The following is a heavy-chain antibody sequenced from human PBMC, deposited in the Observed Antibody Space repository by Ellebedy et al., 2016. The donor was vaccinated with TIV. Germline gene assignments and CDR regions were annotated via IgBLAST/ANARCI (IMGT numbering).Heavy chain of an antibody. J-gene: IGHJ6*02. CDR1: GFTFDDYT. CDR2: ISWDGGST. V-gene: IGHV3-43*01. Sequence: GESLKISXAASGFTFDDYTMHWVRQAPGKGLEWVSLISWDGGSTYYADSVKGRFTIFRDNSKNSLYLQMNSLRTEDTALYYCAKDGGIVVVPAANPRVSGMDVWGQGTTVTVSS. CDR3: AKDGGIVVVPAANPRVSGMDV. D-gene: IGHD2-2*01.